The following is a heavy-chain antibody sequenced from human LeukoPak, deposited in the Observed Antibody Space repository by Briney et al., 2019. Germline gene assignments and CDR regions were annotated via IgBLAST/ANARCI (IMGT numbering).Heavy chain of an antibody. Sequence: GGSLRLSCAASGFTFSSYAMSWVRQAPGKGLEWVSGISGTGGSIYYADSVKGWFTISRDNSKNTLYLQMNSLRAEDTAVYYCAKAAVITGGLYYFDYWGQGTLVTVSS. D-gene: IGHD5-24*01. V-gene: IGHV3-23*01. CDR1: GFTFSSYA. CDR3: AKAAVITGGLYYFDY. J-gene: IGHJ4*02. CDR2: ISGTGGSI.